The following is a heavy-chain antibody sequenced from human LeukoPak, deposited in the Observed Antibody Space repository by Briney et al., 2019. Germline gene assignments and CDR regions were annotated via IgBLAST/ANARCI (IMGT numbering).Heavy chain of an antibody. CDR2: INSDGSST. V-gene: IGHV3-74*01. CDR3: ARGVPYDSWSGPHYSDY. CDR1: GFTFSSYW. Sequence: AGSLRLSCAASGFTFSSYWMHWVRQAPGKGLVWVSRINSDGSSTSYADSVKGRFTISRDNAKNTLYLQMNSLRAEDTAVYYCARGVPYDSWSGPHYSDYWGPGNPGHRLL. J-gene: IGHJ4*02. D-gene: IGHD3-3*01.